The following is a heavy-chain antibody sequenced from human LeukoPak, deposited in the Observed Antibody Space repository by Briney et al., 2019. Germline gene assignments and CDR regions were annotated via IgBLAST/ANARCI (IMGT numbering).Heavy chain of an antibody. J-gene: IGHJ6*03. CDR1: GGSISSGDYY. Sequence: SETLSLTCTVSGGSISSGDYYWSWIRQPPGKGLEWIGYIYYSGSTYYNPSLKSRVTISVDTSKNQFSLKLSSVTAADTAVYYCARDRAKANYDFWTGYLVGRCMDVWGKGTTVTVSS. CDR3: ARDRAKANYDFWTGYLVGRCMDV. CDR2: IYYSGST. D-gene: IGHD3-3*01. V-gene: IGHV4-30-4*08.